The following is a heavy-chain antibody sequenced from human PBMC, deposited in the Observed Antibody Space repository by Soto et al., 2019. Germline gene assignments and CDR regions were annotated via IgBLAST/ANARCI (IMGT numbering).Heavy chain of an antibody. CDR3: ARDRQTKYGDSYWFDP. CDR2: IYYSGST. CDR1: GGSISSGGYY. Sequence: SETLSLTCTVSGGSISSGGYYWSWIRQHPGKGLEWIGYIYYSGSTYYNPSLKSRVTISVDTSKNQFSLKLSSVTAADTAVYYCARDRQTKYGDSYWFDPWGQGTLVTVSS. D-gene: IGHD4-17*01. J-gene: IGHJ5*02. V-gene: IGHV4-31*03.